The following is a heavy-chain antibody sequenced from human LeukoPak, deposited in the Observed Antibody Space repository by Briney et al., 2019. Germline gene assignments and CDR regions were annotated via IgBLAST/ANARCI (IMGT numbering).Heavy chain of an antibody. Sequence: GGSLRLSCAASGFSISAYWMSWVRQAPGKGLEWVANIDQDGSDRYSVDSVKGRFTISRDNAKNSLYLEMNSLRADDTAVYYCARDLVVVGSSFSYGMDVWGQGTTVTVSS. J-gene: IGHJ6*02. V-gene: IGHV3-7*01. D-gene: IGHD2-15*01. CDR1: GFSISAYW. CDR3: ARDLVVVGSSFSYGMDV. CDR2: IDQDGSDR.